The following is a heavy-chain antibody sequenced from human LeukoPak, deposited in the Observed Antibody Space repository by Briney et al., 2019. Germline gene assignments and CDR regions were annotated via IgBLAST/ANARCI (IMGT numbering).Heavy chain of an antibody. D-gene: IGHD6-19*01. CDR2: IYPGDSDT. Sequence: GKSLKISCKGSGYSFTSYWIGWVRQMPGKGLEWMGIIYPGDSDTRYSPSFQGQVTISADKSISTAYLQWSSLKASDTAMYYCASRIAVAGTAFDYWGQGTLVTVSS. J-gene: IGHJ4*02. CDR3: ASRIAVAGTAFDY. V-gene: IGHV5-51*03. CDR1: GYSFTSYW.